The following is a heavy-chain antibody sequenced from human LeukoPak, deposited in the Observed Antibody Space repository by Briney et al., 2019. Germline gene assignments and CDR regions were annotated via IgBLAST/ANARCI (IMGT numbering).Heavy chain of an antibody. V-gene: IGHV3-23*01. Sequence: GGSLRLSCGASGFTFTSYSMSWVRQAPGTGLEWVSAISGSGGSTYYADSVNGLFTISTDNSKTTFYLQMNSLRAEDTALYFCATYIQRHPGMDVWGEGTMVTVSS. CDR3: ATYIQRHPGMDV. D-gene: IGHD2-15*01. CDR2: ISGSGGST. CDR1: GFTFTSYS. J-gene: IGHJ6*03.